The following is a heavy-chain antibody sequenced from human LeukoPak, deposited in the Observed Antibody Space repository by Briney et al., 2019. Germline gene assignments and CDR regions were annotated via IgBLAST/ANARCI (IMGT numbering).Heavy chain of an antibody. CDR3: ARFSGSGSPSRYYYYYYGMDV. CDR1: GGSFSGYY. J-gene: IGHJ6*02. D-gene: IGHD3-10*01. V-gene: IGHV4-34*01. CDR2: INHSGST. Sequence: SETLSLTCAVYGGSFSGYYWSWIRQPPGKGLEWIGEINHSGSTNYNPSLKSRVTISVDTSKNQFSLKLSSVTAADAAVYYCARFSGSGSPSRYYYYYYGMDVWGQGTTVTVSS.